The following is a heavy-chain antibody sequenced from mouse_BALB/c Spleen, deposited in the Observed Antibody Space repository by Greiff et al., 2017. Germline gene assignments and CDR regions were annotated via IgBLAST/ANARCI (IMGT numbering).Heavy chain of an antibody. V-gene: IGHV5-4*02. CDR1: GFTFSDYY. CDR3: ARDQDGSYGY. CDR2: ISDGGSYT. Sequence: EVQRVESGGGLVKPGGSLKLSCAASGFTFSDYYMYWVRQTPEKRLEWVATISDGGSYTYYPDSVKGRFTISRDNAKNNLYLQMSSLKSEDTAMYYCARDQDGSYGYWGQGTTLTVAA. J-gene: IGHJ2*01. D-gene: IGHD1-1*01.